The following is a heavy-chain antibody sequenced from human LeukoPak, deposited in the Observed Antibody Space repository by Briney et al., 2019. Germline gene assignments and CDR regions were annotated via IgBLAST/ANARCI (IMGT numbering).Heavy chain of an antibody. V-gene: IGHV3-21*01. CDR1: GFTFSRYS. Sequence: GGSLRLSCAASGFTFSRYSMNWVRQAPGKGLEWVSSISSSSSYIYYADSVKGRFTISRDNAKNSLYLQMNSLRAEDTAVYYCARHRSYYYGSASGYNWFDPWGQGTLVTVSS. CDR2: ISSSSSYI. CDR3: ARHRSYYYGSASGYNWFDP. D-gene: IGHD3-10*01. J-gene: IGHJ5*02.